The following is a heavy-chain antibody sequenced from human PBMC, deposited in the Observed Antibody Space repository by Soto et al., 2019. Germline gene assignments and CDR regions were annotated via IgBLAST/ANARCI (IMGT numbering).Heavy chain of an antibody. CDR2: ISGSGGST. D-gene: IGHD3-22*01. J-gene: IGHJ4*02. V-gene: IGHV3-23*01. CDR3: AKPTKGYYDDSSGYYYY. Sequence: GGSLRLSCAASGFTFSSYAMSWVRQAPGKGLEWVSAISGSGGSTYYADSVKGRFTISRDNSKNTLYLQMNSLRAEDTAVYYGAKPTKGYYDDSSGYYYYWGQGTLVTVSS. CDR1: GFTFSSYA.